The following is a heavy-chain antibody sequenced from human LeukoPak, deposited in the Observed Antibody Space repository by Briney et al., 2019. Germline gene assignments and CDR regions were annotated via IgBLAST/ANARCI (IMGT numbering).Heavy chain of an antibody. Sequence: GGSLRLSCAASGFTFSRYVMRWVRQAPGKGLEWVSTINGSGSRTYYADSVKGRFTISRDNSKNTLYLQMNSLRAEDTAVYYCARDLSPVVRASPMGYWGQGTPVTVSS. V-gene: IGHV3-23*01. CDR2: INGSGSRT. CDR3: ARDLSPVVRASPMGY. D-gene: IGHD3-10*01. J-gene: IGHJ4*02. CDR1: GFTFSRYV.